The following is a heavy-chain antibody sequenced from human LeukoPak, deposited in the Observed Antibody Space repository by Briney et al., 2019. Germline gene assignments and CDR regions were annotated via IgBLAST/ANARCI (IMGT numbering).Heavy chain of an antibody. V-gene: IGHV4-30-2*01. J-gene: IGHJ5*02. CDR2: IYHSGST. D-gene: IGHD2-2*01. Sequence: SETLSLTCAVSGGSISSGGYSWSWIRQPPGKGLEWIGYIYHSGSTYYNPSLKSRVTISVDRSKNQFSLKLSPVTAADTAVYYCARTLLSTSCWFDPWGQGTLVTVSS. CDR1: GGSISSGGYS. CDR3: ARTLLSTSCWFDP.